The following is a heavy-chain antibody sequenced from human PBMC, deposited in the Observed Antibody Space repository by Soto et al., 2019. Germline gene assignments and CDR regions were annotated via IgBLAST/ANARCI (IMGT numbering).Heavy chain of an antibody. D-gene: IGHD3-22*01. CDR2: IKPDGSEK. CDR3: ARDYEFGFDI. CDR1: AFTLSSYW. J-gene: IGHJ3*02. V-gene: IGHV3-7*01. Sequence: EVQLVESGGGLVQPGGSLRLSCEASAFTLSSYWMSWVRQAPGKGLEWVANIKPDGSEKYYVDSVKGRFTIYRDNTKNSLYLQMSTLRPEDTAIYYCARDYEFGFDIWGQGTLVTVSS.